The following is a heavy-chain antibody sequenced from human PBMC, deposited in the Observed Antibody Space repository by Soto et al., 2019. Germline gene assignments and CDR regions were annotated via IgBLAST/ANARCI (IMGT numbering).Heavy chain of an antibody. V-gene: IGHV1-69*13. Sequence: ASVKVSCKTSGDSFSKYTVNWVRQAPRQGLEWLGGIIPRFGTTNYAPTLQDRVTITADESMNTVYMELSSLRSEDTALYYCARGRGLYNSGRSQLDSWGQGTLVTVSS. D-gene: IGHD1-1*01. CDR3: ARGRGLYNSGRSQLDS. CDR2: IIPRFGTT. CDR1: GDSFSKYT. J-gene: IGHJ4*02.